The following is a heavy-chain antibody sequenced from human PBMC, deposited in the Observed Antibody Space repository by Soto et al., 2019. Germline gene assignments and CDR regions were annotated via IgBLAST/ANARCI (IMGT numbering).Heavy chain of an antibody. CDR1: GYGFTTYG. CDR3: ARGRYGDY. V-gene: IGHV1-18*01. D-gene: IGHD1-1*01. J-gene: IGHJ4*02. CDR2: ISAHNGNT. Sequence: QVHLVQSGAEVKKPGASVKVSCKGSGYGFTTYGITWVRQAPGQGLEWMAWISAHNGNTNYAQKVQGRVTVTRDTSPRTAYMELRSLRYDDTAVYYWARGRYGDYWGQGDLVTVSS.